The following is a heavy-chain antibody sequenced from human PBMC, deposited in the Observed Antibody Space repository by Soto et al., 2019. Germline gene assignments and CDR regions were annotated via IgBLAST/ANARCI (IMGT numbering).Heavy chain of an antibody. V-gene: IGHV3-30*03. CDR3: ARVYFFEPDTSYVMPWFDS. D-gene: IGHD3-16*01. CDR1: EFTFRNYG. J-gene: IGHJ5*01. CDR2: ITYDGGNT. Sequence: GGSLRLSCAASEFTFRNYGMRWVRQAPGKGLEWVAAITYDGGNTYYAESVKGRFTISRDNSKNTLYLQMNSLRAEDTAVYYRARVYFFEPDTSYVMPWFDSWGQGTLVTVSS.